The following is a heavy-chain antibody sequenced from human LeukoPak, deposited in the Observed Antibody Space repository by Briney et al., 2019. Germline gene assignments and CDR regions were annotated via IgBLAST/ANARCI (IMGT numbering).Heavy chain of an antibody. D-gene: IGHD2-21*02. V-gene: IGHV4-34*01. CDR1: GGSFSGYY. CDR3: ARNEDVVVTATQFDY. Sequence: PSETLSLTCAVYGGSFSGYYWSWIRQPPGKGLEWIGEISHSGSTNYNPSLKSRVTISVDTSKNQFSLKLTSVTAADTAVYYCARNEDVVVTATQFDYWGQGTLVTVSS. CDR2: ISHSGST. J-gene: IGHJ4*02.